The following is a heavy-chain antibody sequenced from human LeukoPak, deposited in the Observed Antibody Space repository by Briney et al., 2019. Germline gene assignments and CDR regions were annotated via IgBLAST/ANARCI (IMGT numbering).Heavy chain of an antibody. J-gene: IGHJ4*02. CDR3: AKREGPRSSAWCVDY. Sequence: PGGSLRLSCAASGXTFSSYGMHWVRQAPGKGLEWVAVISYDGSNKYYADSVKGRFTVSRDNSKNTLYLQMNSLRVEDTAVYYCAKREGPRSSAWCVDYWGQGTLVTVSS. CDR1: GXTFSSYG. CDR2: ISYDGSNK. D-gene: IGHD6-19*01. V-gene: IGHV3-30*18.